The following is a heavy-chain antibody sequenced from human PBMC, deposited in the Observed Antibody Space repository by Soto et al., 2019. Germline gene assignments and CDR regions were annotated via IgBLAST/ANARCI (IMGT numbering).Heavy chain of an antibody. V-gene: IGHV1-18*04. CDR3: ARDWGSGWWQH. D-gene: IGHD6-19*01. Sequence: APVKVSCKASGYTFARYGFSWVRQAPGQGLEWMAWTSAYNGNTNYAQKLQGRVTMTTDTSTSTAYMELRSLRSDDTAVYYCARDWGSGWWQHWGQGTLVTVSS. J-gene: IGHJ1*01. CDR2: TSAYNGNT. CDR1: GYTFARYG.